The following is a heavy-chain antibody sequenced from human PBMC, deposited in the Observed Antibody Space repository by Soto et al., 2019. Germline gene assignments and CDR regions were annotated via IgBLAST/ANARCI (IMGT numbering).Heavy chain of an antibody. Sequence: PGGSLRLSYAASGFIFSRHAMNWVRQAPGKGLEWISAVSDSGGSTYYADSVKGRFTISRDNSKNTLYLQMKSLRAEDTAVYFCAKAGIPMSGIRHYFDYWAQGTLVTSPQ. CDR3: AKAGIPMSGIRHYFDY. D-gene: IGHD1-1*01. J-gene: IGHJ4*02. CDR1: GFIFSRHA. V-gene: IGHV3-23*01. CDR2: VSDSGGST.